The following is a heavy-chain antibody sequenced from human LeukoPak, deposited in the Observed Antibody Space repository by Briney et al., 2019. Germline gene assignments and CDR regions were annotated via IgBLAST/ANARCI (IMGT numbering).Heavy chain of an antibody. Sequence: SVTLSLTCTVSGGSIRSSSYYWGWICQPPGKGLEWIGEIHHDGTTNYNPSLKSRVAIVVDTSTHQFSLNLTSVTAADTAVYFCARLRPNGVSRTGPSYWGQGTLVTVSS. D-gene: IGHD2-8*01. V-gene: IGHV4-39*07. CDR3: ARLRPNGVSRTGPSY. CDR1: GGSIRSSSYY. J-gene: IGHJ4*02. CDR2: IHHDGTT.